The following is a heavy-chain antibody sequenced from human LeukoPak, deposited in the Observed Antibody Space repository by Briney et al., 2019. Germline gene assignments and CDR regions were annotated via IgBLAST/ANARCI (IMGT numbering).Heavy chain of an antibody. J-gene: IGHJ3*02. CDR3: ARDLNPQSIGMRAFDI. D-gene: IGHD1-14*01. CDR1: GYTFTNFY. Sequence: VASVKVSCKASGYTFTNFYLHWVRRAPGQGLEWMGIINPTTGSTTYAQKFQGRVTMTRDMSTSTVYMELSSLRSEDTAVYFCARDLNPQSIGMRAFDIWGQGTMVTASS. V-gene: IGHV1-46*01. CDR2: INPTTGST.